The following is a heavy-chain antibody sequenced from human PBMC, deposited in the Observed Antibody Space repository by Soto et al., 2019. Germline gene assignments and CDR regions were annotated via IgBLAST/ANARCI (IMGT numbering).Heavy chain of an antibody. D-gene: IGHD4-17*01. J-gene: IGHJ4*02. V-gene: IGHV3-7*03. CDR3: ARVRYGGNSYYFDY. CDR1: GFTLSRFW. Sequence: GGSLRLSCTVSGFTLSRFWMGWVRQAPGRGLEWVANIQQDGSEKYYVDSVKGRFTMSKDNVKNALYLQMNSLGAEDTAVYHCARVRYGGNSYYFDYWGQGALVTVS. CDR2: IQQDGSEK.